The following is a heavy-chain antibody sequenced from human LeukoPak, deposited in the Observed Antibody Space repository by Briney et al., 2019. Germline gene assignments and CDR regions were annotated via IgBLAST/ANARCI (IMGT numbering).Heavy chain of an antibody. CDR2: ISSSSSTI. CDR3: GRDLAWGAFDY. D-gene: IGHD7-27*01. Sequence: PGGSLRLSCAASGFTFSSYGMNWVRQAPGKGLEWVSYISSSSSTIYYADSVKGRFTISRDNAKNSLYLQMNSLRAEDTAVYYCGRDLAWGAFDYWGQGTLVTVSS. CDR1: GFTFSSYG. V-gene: IGHV3-48*01. J-gene: IGHJ4*02.